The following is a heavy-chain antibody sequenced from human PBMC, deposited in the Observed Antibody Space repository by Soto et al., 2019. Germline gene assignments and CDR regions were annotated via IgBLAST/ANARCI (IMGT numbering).Heavy chain of an antibody. V-gene: IGHV4-59*01. CDR3: ARDLKEYCSDGKCNWFDP. Sequence: SETLSLTCTVSGGSISSYYWSWIRQPPGKGLEWIGYIYYSGSTNYNPSLKSRVIISIDASKNEISLKVRSVTAADAAVYYCARDLKEYCSDGKCNWFDPWGQGTLVTVSS. CDR1: GGSISSYY. J-gene: IGHJ5*02. D-gene: IGHD2-15*01. CDR2: IYYSGST.